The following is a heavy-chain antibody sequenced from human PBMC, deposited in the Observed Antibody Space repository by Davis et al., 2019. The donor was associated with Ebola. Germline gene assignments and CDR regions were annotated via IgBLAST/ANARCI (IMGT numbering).Heavy chain of an antibody. CDR1: GFTFSSYA. CDR2: IKQDGSEK. CDR3: AREDIVVVPAAIGPNEYYYYYGMDV. Sequence: GESLKISCAASGFTFSSYAMSWVRQAPGKGLEWVANIKQDGSEKYYVDSVKGRFTISRDNAKNSLYLQMNSLRAEDTAVYYCAREDIVVVPAAIGPNEYYYYYGMDVWGQGTTVTVSS. D-gene: IGHD2-2*01. J-gene: IGHJ6*02. V-gene: IGHV3-7*01.